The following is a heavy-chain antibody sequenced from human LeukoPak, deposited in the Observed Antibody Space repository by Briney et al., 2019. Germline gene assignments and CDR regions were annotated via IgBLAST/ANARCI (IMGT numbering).Heavy chain of an antibody. CDR1: GYTFTTYS. V-gene: IGHV1-18*01. J-gene: IGHJ1*01. D-gene: IGHD3-22*01. CDR2: ISVNNGGT. CDR3: ATATQPRGYYLR. Sequence: ASVKVSCKASGYTFTTYSLAWVRQAPGQNLDWMGWISVNNGGTNYAHRFQDRVTLPRDTSTNTSYLELRSLRSDDPAIIYCATATQPRGYYLRWGQGTLVTVSS.